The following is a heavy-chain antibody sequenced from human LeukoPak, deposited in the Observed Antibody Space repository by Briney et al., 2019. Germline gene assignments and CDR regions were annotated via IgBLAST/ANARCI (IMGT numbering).Heavy chain of an antibody. D-gene: IGHD3-9*01. Sequence: GGSLRLSCAASGFTFSNYDMHWVRQAPGKGLEWVAFIRYDESNKYYADSVKGRFTISRDNSKNTLYLQMNSLRAEDTAVYYCAKGPLGYYDILTGYYVNWGQGTLVTVSS. CDR3: AKGPLGYYDILTGYYVN. J-gene: IGHJ4*02. CDR1: GFTFSNYD. V-gene: IGHV3-30*02. CDR2: IRYDESNK.